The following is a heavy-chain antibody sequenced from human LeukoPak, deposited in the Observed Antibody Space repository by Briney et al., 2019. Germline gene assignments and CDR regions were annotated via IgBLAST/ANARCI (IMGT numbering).Heavy chain of an antibody. CDR3: ARGTLKAAATDFDY. CDR2: INWNGGST. V-gene: IGHV3-20*04. Sequence: GGSLRLSCAASGFTCDDYGMSWLRQAPGKGLEWVSGINWNGGSTGYADSVKGRFTISRDNAKNSLYLQMNSLRAEDTALYYCARGTLKAAATDFDYWGQGTLVTVSS. J-gene: IGHJ4*02. D-gene: IGHD6-13*01. CDR1: GFTCDDYG.